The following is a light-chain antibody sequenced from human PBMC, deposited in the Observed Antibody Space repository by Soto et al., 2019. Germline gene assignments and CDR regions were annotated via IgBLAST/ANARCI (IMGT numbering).Light chain of an antibody. CDR2: GAS. CDR3: QQYCNSPMYT. CDR1: QRVSSSY. Sequence: EFVLTQSPGTLSLSPGESATLSCRASQRVSSSYLAWYQQKPGQAPRLLIYGASSRATGIPDRFSGSGSGTDFTLTINRLEPEDFAVYYCQQYCNSPMYTFGQGTKLEIK. J-gene: IGKJ2*01. V-gene: IGKV3-20*01.